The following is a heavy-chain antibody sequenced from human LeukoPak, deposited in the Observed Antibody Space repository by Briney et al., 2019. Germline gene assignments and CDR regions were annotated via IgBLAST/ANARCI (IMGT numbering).Heavy chain of an antibody. CDR3: ARATTGGSGNPTDY. D-gene: IGHD3-10*01. V-gene: IGHV4-39*01. CDR1: GGSINSSSYY. Sequence: SETLSLTCTVSGGSINSSSYYWGWIRQPPEKGLQWIGRIYYSGTTYYNPSLKSRVTISVDTSKNQFSLKLNSVTAADTAVYYCARATTGGSGNPTDYWGQGTLVTVSS. CDR2: IYYSGTT. J-gene: IGHJ4*02.